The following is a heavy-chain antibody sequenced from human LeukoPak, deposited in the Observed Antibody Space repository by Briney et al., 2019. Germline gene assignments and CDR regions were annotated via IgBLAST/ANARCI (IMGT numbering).Heavy chain of an antibody. Sequence: PGGSLRLSCTASGFTFGDYAMSWVRQAPGKGLEWVGFIRSKAYGGTTEYAASVKGRFTISRDDSKSIAYLQMNSLKTEDTAVYYCTLEGGDSGYDSNWFDPWGQGTLVTVSS. CDR2: IRSKAYGGTT. J-gene: IGHJ5*02. CDR3: TLEGGDSGYDSNWFDP. D-gene: IGHD5-12*01. V-gene: IGHV3-49*04. CDR1: GFTFGDYA.